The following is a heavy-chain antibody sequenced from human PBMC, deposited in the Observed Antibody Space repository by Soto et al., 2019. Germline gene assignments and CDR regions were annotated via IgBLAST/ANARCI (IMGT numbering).Heavy chain of an antibody. CDR3: GSGANRGYTYFFSS. J-gene: IGHJ4*02. D-gene: IGHD1-1*01. CDR1: EGTFNSYA. Sequence: QARVVQSGAEVRKPGSSVKLSCKASEGTFNSYAIAWVRQAPGQGLEWMGGIIPYYNTLNYAQKFQDRVTITADDSTILVYMELSSLRSDDTAVYFCGSGANRGYTYFFSSRGQGTLVTVSS. CDR2: IIPYYNTL. V-gene: IGHV1-69*01.